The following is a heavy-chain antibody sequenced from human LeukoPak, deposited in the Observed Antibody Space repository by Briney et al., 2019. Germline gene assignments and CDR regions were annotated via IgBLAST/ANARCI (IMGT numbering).Heavy chain of an antibody. CDR1: GFTFSRYA. CDR2: ISGSCGST. Sequence: GGSLRLPCAASGFTFSRYAMSWVRQAPGKGLEWVSAISGSCGSTYYADSVKDRFTFSRDNSKNTLYLQMNSLRAEDTAVYYCAKQTQLWQNSDYWGQGTLVTVSS. CDR3: AKQTQLWQNSDY. D-gene: IGHD5-18*01. V-gene: IGHV3-23*01. J-gene: IGHJ4*02.